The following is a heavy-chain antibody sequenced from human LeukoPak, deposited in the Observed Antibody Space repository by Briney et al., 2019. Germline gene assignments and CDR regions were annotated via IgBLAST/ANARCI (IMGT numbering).Heavy chain of an antibody. CDR3: ATYRQVLLPFES. CDR2: ISGSGGST. D-gene: IGHD5-18*01. Sequence: GGSLRLSCAASGFTFSNYAMSWVRQAPGKGLEWVSAISGSGGSTYYADSVKGRFTISRDNSKNTLYLQMNSLRAEDTAIYYCATYRQVLLPFESWGQGTLVTVSS. V-gene: IGHV3-23*01. J-gene: IGHJ4*02. CDR1: GFTFSNYA.